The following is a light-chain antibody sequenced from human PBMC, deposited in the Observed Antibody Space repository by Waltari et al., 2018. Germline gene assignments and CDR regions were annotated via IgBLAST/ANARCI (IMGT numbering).Light chain of an antibody. V-gene: IGKV4-1*01. J-gene: IGKJ2*01. Sequence: DIVMTQSPDSLAVSLGERASINCKSSQSVLYSSNNCNYLAWYQQKPGQPPQLPIYGASTRESGVPDRFGGSGSGTHFTLTISSLQAEDVAVYYCQQYYESPYTFGQGTKLEIK. CDR3: QQYYESPYT. CDR1: QSVLYSSNNCNY. CDR2: GAS.